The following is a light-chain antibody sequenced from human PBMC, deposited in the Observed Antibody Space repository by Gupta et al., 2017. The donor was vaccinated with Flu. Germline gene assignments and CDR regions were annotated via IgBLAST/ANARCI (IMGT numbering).Light chain of an antibody. Sequence: RVTISCSGSSSIVGSNTVNWYQQLPGKAPNLVIYRISKRPSGVPDRFSGSKSGTSASLAISGLQSEDEADYYCGARADSINVPVFGGGTKLTVL. CDR1: SSIVGSNT. CDR2: RIS. J-gene: IGLJ2*01. V-gene: IGLV1-44*01. CDR3: GARADSINVPV.